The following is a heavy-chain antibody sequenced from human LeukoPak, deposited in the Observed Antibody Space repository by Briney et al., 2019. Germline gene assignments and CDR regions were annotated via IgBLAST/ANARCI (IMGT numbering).Heavy chain of an antibody. V-gene: IGHV3-23*01. D-gene: IGHD3-10*01. CDR1: GFTFSSYA. Sequence: PGGSLRLSCAASGFTFSSYAMSWVRQAPGKGLEWVSAISGSGGSTYYADSVKGRFTISRDNSKNTLYLQMNSLRAEDTAVYYCAKGCYGSGIDSSEYFQHWGQGTLVTVSS. CDR3: AKGCYGSGIDSSEYFQH. J-gene: IGHJ1*01. CDR2: ISGSGGST.